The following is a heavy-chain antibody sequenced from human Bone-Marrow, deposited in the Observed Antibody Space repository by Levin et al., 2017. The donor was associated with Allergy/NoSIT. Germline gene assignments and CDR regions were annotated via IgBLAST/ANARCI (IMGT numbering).Heavy chain of an antibody. CDR3: VKGTKFACRGPSCYPLDY. V-gene: IGHV3-23*01. D-gene: IGHD2-15*01. CDR1: GFTFSSYA. J-gene: IGHJ4*02. CDR2: ITGSGPDT. Sequence: GESLKISCAASGFTFSSYAMGWVRQAPGKELEWVSVITGSGPDTYYADSVKGRFTVSRDNSKNTLSVLMNSLRDEDTAIYYCVKGTKFACRGPSCYPLDYWGQGTLVTVSS.